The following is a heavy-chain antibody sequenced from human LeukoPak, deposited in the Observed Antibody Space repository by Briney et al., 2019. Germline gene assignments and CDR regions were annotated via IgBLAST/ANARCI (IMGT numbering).Heavy chain of an antibody. CDR2: INPSGGST. Sequence: ASVKVSCKASGYTFTSYYMHWVRQAPGQGLEWMGIINPSGGSTSYAQKFQGRVTMTRDTSTSTVYMELSSLRSEDTAVYYCARDRHWVSEATMVRGYYFDYWGQGTLVTVSS. J-gene: IGHJ4*02. V-gene: IGHV1-46*01. CDR1: GYTFTSYY. D-gene: IGHD3-10*01. CDR3: ARDRHWVSEATMVRGYYFDY.